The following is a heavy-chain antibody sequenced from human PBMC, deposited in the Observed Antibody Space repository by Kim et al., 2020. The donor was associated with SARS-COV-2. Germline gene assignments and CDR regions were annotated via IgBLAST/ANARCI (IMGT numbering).Heavy chain of an antibody. Sequence: YADSVKGRFTNTRHNSKNRLYLQMNNMRAVDTAVYYCAKKRDSRSPCFDDWGQGVLVTVSS. V-gene: IGHV3-23*01. D-gene: IGHD6-6*01. CDR3: AKKRDSRSPCFDD. J-gene: IGHJ4*02.